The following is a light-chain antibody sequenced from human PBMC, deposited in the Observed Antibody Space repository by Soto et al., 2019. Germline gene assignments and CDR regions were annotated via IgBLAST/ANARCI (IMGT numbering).Light chain of an antibody. CDR1: RTVFNF. J-gene: IGKJ2*01. V-gene: IGKV3-11*01. CDR2: SAS. Sequence: EIALTQSPATLSLSPGERAILSCSANRTVFNFLIWYQQKPGQAPRLLIYSASNRATDIPARFSGTGSGTDFRLTISSLDPEACALYFCQQRAISPYTFGPRTQLQIK. CDR3: QQRAISPYT.